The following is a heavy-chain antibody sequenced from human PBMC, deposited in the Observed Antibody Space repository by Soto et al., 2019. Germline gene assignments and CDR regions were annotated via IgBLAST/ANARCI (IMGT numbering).Heavy chain of an antibody. V-gene: IGHV1-2*02. CDR3: ARDLRMVRGVRPYYYYGMDV. CDR2: INPNSGGT. CDR1: GYTFTGYY. J-gene: IGHJ6*02. D-gene: IGHD3-10*01. Sequence: ASVKVSCKASGYTFTGYYMHWVRQAPGQGLECMGWINPNSGGTNYAQKFQGRVTMTRDTSISTAYMELSRLRSDDTAVYYCARDLRMVRGVRPYYYYGMDVWGQGTTVTVSS.